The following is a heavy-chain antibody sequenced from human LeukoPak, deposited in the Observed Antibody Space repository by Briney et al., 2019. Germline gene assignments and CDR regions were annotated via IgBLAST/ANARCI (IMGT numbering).Heavy chain of an antibody. V-gene: IGHV3-13*01. CDR2: IGAAADT. CDR1: GFTFSSYD. CDR3: VRDREGAFGI. D-gene: IGHD1-26*01. Sequence: GGSLRLSCVGSGFTFSSYDMHWVRQATGKGLEWVSVIGAAADTYYPDSVKGRFTISRENAKNSLYLQMNSLRAGDTAVYYCVRDREGAFGIWGQGTMVTVSS. J-gene: IGHJ3*02.